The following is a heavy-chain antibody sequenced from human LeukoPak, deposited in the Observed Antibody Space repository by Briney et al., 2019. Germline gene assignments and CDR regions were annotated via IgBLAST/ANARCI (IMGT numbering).Heavy chain of an antibody. CDR3: AHSPPMGRRVIIFGGGWFDP. V-gene: IGHV2-5*02. CDR2: LYWDDDK. CDR1: EFSLSTSGVG. D-gene: IGHD3-10*01. Sequence: ESGPTLVKPTQTLTLTCTFSEFSLSTSGVGVGWIRQPPGKALEWLAPLYWDDDKRYSPSLKSRHTITKDTSKNHVVLTMTNMDPVDTATYYCAHSPPMGRRVIIFGGGWFDPWGQGTLVTVSS. J-gene: IGHJ5*02.